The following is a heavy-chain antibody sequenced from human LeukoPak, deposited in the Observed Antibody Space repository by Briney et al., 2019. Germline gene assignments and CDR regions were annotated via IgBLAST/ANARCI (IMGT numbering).Heavy chain of an antibody. Sequence: PGGSLRLSCEVSEFALERYTMSWVRQAPGKGLEWVAVISYDGSNKYYADSVKGRFTISRDNSKNTLYLQMNSLRAEDTAVYYCASSEDYYDSSGSYFDYWGQGTLVTVSS. V-gene: IGHV3-30*04. CDR2: ISYDGSNK. D-gene: IGHD3-22*01. CDR3: ASSEDYYDSSGSYFDY. CDR1: EFALERYT. J-gene: IGHJ4*02.